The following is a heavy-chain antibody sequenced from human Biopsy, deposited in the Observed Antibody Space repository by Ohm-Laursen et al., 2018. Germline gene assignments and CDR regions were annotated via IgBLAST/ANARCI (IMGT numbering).Heavy chain of an antibody. Sequence: SDTLSLTCTVSGGSISGSSWSWIRQAPGKGREWIGYISYSRDTNYNPSLKNRITISVDTSKNQFSLKLTSVTAADTAVYYCAKHGSGWTGDDAFHIWGQGTMVTVSS. V-gene: IGHV4-59*08. CDR1: GGSISGSS. CDR2: ISYSRDT. D-gene: IGHD6-19*01. J-gene: IGHJ3*02. CDR3: AKHGSGWTGDDAFHI.